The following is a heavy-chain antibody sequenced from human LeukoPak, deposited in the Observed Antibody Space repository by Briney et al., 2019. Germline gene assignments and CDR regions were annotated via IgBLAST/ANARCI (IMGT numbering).Heavy chain of an antibody. J-gene: IGHJ3*02. V-gene: IGHV1-2*02. CDR2: INPNSGGT. CDR3: ASVSGRLLEPFDI. CDR1: GYTFTGYY. Sequence: VASVKVSCKASGYTFTGYYMHWVRQAPGQGLEWMGWINPNSGGTNYAQKFQGRVTMTRDTSISTAYMELSRLRSDDTAVYYCASVSGRLLEPFDIWGQGTMVTVSS. D-gene: IGHD2-15*01.